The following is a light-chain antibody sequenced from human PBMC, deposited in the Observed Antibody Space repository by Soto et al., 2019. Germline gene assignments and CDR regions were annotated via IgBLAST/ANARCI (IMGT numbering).Light chain of an antibody. Sequence: IRLTPSPSSLFASVGDRVTIPRRASQDISSCFAAYQQKPARAPNLLIYAGASLQSGVPSRFSGSGSATEFTLTIISLQPEDFATYYCQQLHGYPPTFGGGTKVDIK. J-gene: IGKJ4*01. CDR1: QDISSC. CDR2: AGA. CDR3: QQLHGYPPT. V-gene: IGKV1-9*01.